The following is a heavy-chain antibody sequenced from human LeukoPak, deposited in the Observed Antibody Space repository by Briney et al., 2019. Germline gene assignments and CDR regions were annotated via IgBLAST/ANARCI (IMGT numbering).Heavy chain of an antibody. J-gene: IGHJ4*02. V-gene: IGHV1-24*01. CDR1: GYTLTELS. D-gene: IGHD3-9*01. CDR2: FVPEDGET. Sequence: ASVKVSCKVSGYTLTELSMHWVRQAPGKGLEWMGGFVPEDGETIYAQKFQGRVTMTEDTSTDTAYMELSSLRSEDTAVYYCATGVDILTGYYKYYFDYWGQGTLVTVSS. CDR3: ATGVDILTGYYKYYFDY.